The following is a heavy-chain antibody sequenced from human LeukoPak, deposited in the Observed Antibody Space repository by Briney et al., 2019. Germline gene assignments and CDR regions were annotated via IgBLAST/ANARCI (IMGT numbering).Heavy chain of an antibody. CDR3: ARDSTAYYYDSSGYYSYYYYYMDV. Sequence: ASETLSLTCTVSGGSISSYYWSWIRQPAGKGLEWIGRIYTSGSTNHNPSLKSRVTMSVDTSKNQFSLKLSSVTAADTAVYYCARDSTAYYYDSSGYYSYYYYYMDVWGKGTTVTVSS. J-gene: IGHJ6*03. V-gene: IGHV4-4*07. CDR1: GGSISSYY. D-gene: IGHD3-22*01. CDR2: IYTSGST.